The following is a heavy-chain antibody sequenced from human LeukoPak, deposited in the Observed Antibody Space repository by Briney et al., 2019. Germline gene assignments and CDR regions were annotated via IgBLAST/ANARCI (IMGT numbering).Heavy chain of an antibody. J-gene: IGHJ3*02. Sequence: KPSETLSPTCTVAGWSISSYYWSWVRQPPGKGLEWIGYIYYSGSTNYNPSLKSRVTISVDTSKNQFSLKLSSVTAADTAVYYCARAAGVPVAFDIWGQGTMVTVSS. V-gene: IGHV4-59*01. D-gene: IGHD2-8*01. CDR2: IYYSGST. CDR3: ARAAGVPVAFDI. CDR1: GWSISSYY.